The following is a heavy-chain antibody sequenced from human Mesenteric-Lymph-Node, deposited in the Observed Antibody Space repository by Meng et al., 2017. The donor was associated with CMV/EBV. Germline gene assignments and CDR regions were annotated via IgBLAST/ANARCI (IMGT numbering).Heavy chain of an antibody. D-gene: IGHD6-6*01. CDR2: INHSGST. CDR3: ARGRTVPQEYSSSLHFDY. V-gene: IGHV4-34*01. Sequence: GSFSGYYWSWIRQPPGKGLEWIGEINHSGSTNYHPSLKSRVTISVDTSKNQFSLKLSSVTAADTAVYYCARGRTVPQEYSSSLHFDYWGQGTLVTVSS. CDR1: GSFSGYY. J-gene: IGHJ4*02.